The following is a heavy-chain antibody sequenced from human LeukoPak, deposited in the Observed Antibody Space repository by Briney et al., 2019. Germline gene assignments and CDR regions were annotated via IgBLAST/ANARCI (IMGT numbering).Heavy chain of an antibody. CDR2: IRSKAYGGTT. CDR1: GFTFGDYA. CDR3: TSVLMAPF. Sequence: PGRSLRLSCTASGFTFGDYAMSWVRQAPGKGLEWVGFIRSKAYGGTTEYAASVKGGFTISRDDSKSIAYLQMNSLKTEDTAVYYCTSVLMAPFWGQGTLVTVSS. J-gene: IGHJ4*02. V-gene: IGHV3-49*04. D-gene: IGHD2-8*01.